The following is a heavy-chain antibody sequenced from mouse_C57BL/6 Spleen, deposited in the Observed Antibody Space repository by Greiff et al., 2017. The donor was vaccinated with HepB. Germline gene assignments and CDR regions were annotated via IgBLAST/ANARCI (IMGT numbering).Heavy chain of an antibody. J-gene: IGHJ2*01. CDR2: IYPGDGDT. D-gene: IGHD1-1*01. Sequence: VMLVESGPELVKPGASVKISCKASGYAFSSSWMNWVKQRPGKGLEWIGRIYPGDGDTNYNGKFKGKATLTAYKSSSTAYMQLSSLTSEDSAVYFCATIYYYGSSYGGNDWGQGTTRTVSS. V-gene: IGHV1-82*01. CDR1: GYAFSSSW. CDR3: ATIYYYGSSYGGND.